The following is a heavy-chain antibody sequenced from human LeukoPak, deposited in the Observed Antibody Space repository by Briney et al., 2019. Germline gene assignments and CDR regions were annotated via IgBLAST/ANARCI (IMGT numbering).Heavy chain of an antibody. CDR1: GFTFSSYE. J-gene: IGHJ4*02. V-gene: IGHV3-48*03. Sequence: GGSLRLSCAASGFTFSSYEMNWVRQAPGKGLEWVSYISSSGSTIYYADSVKGRFTISRDNAKNSLYLQMNSLRAEDTAVYYSARDLNGDCYFDYWGQGTLVTVSS. D-gene: IGHD4-17*01. CDR2: ISSSGSTI. CDR3: ARDLNGDCYFDY.